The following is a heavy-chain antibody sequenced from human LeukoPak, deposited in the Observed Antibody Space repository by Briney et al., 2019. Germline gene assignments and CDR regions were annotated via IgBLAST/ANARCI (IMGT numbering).Heavy chain of an antibody. D-gene: IGHD6-19*01. CDR3: ARHTRVSSGWYFDY. V-gene: IGHV4-39*01. Sequence: WVRQAPGKGLEWIGSIYYSGSTYYNPSLKSRVTISVDTSKNQFSLKLSSVTAADTAVYYCARHTRVSSGWYFDYWGQGTLVTVSS. CDR2: IYYSGST. J-gene: IGHJ4*02.